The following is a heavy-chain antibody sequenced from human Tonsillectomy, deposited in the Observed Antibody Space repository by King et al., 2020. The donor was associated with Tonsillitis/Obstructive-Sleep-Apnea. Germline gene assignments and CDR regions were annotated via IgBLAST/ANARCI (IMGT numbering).Heavy chain of an antibody. CDR3: VNGVPTFTIAVAGIGGYGMDV. V-gene: IGHV3-64D*06. CDR1: GFTFSSYA. CDR2: ISSNGGST. D-gene: IGHD6-19*01. Sequence: VQLVESGGGLVQPGGSLRLSCSASGFTFSSYAMHWVRQAPGKGLEYVSAISSNGGSTYYADSVKGRFTISRDNSKNTLYLQMSSLRAEDTAVYYCVNGVPTFTIAVAGIGGYGMDVWGQGTTVTVSS. J-gene: IGHJ6*02.